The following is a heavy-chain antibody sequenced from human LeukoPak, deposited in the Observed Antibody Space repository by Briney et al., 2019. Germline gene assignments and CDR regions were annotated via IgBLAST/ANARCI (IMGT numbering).Heavy chain of an antibody. Sequence: GTSLRLSCAASGFTFNSYGMHWVRQAPGKGLEWVAFIWYDGSNKYFADSVKGRFTISRDNSRNTLYLQMNSLRAEDTAVYYCARIFSNVFYYGSGSHLDYWGQGTLVTASS. CDR2: IWYDGSNK. J-gene: IGHJ4*02. CDR3: ARIFSNVFYYGSGSHLDY. V-gene: IGHV3-33*01. D-gene: IGHD3-10*01. CDR1: GFTFNSYG.